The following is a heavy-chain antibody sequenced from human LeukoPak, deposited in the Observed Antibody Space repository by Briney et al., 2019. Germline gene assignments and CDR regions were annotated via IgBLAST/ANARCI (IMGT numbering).Heavy chain of an antibody. V-gene: IGHV3-30-3*01. CDR3: ARDLVVGATDY. CDR2: ISYDGSNK. Sequence: GGSLRLSCAASGFTFSSYAMHWVRQAPGKGLEWVAVISYDGSNKYYADSVKGRFTISRDNSKNTLYLQMNSLRAEDTAVYYCARDLVVGATDYWGQGTLVTASS. CDR1: GFTFSSYA. D-gene: IGHD1-26*01. J-gene: IGHJ4*02.